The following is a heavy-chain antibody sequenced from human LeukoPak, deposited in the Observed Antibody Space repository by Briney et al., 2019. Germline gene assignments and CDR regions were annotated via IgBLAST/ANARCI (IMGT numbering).Heavy chain of an antibody. Sequence: GGSLRLSCAASGFTFSDYGMHWVRQAPGKGLEWVAFIQSDGSEKSSADSVKGRFSISRDISKNTLYLQMNSLRAEDTAVYYCARAGYSSSWYTQHWGQGALVTVSS. D-gene: IGHD6-13*01. V-gene: IGHV3-30*02. CDR2: IQSDGSEK. J-gene: IGHJ4*02. CDR1: GFTFSDYG. CDR3: ARAGYSSSWYTQH.